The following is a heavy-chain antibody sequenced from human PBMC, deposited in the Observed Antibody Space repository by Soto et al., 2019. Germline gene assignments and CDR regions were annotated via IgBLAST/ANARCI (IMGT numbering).Heavy chain of an antibody. CDR3: ARDRRGVTDKAHDAFDI. Sequence: QVQLQESGPGLVKPSETLSLTCTVSGGSVSSGSYYWSWIRQPPGKGLEWIGYIYYSGSTNYNPSLKSRVTISVDTSKNQFALKLSSVTAADTAVYYCARDRRGVTDKAHDAFDIWGQGTMVTVSS. CDR1: GGSVSSGSYY. V-gene: IGHV4-61*01. CDR2: IYYSGST. D-gene: IGHD3-10*01. J-gene: IGHJ3*02.